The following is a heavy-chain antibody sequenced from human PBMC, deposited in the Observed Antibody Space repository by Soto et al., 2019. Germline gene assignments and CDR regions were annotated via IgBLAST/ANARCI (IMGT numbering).Heavy chain of an antibody. D-gene: IGHD3-10*01. V-gene: IGHV3-23*01. CDR1: GFTFSSYA. CDR2: ISGSGGST. Sequence: EVQLLESGGGLVQPGGSLRLSCAASGFTFSSYAMSWVRQAPGKGLEWVSVISGSGGSTYYADSVMGLFTIYRDYSKNTLNLQMNSRRAEDTAVYYCAKRASGSYVVYWGRGILVTVSS. CDR3: AKRASGSYVVY. J-gene: IGHJ4*02.